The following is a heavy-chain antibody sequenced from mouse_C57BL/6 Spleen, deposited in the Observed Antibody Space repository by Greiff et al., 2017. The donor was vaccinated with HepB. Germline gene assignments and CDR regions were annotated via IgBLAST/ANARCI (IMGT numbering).Heavy chain of an antibody. V-gene: IGHV1-42*01. D-gene: IGHD4-1*02. CDR2: INPSTGGT. Sequence: VHVKQSGPELVKPGASVKISCKASGYSFTGYYMNWVKQSPEKSLEWIGEINPSTGGTTYNQKFKAKATLTVDKSSSTAYMQLKSLTSEDSAVYYCAPQLGYAMDYWGQGTSVTVSS. CDR3: APQLGYAMDY. J-gene: IGHJ4*01. CDR1: GYSFTGYY.